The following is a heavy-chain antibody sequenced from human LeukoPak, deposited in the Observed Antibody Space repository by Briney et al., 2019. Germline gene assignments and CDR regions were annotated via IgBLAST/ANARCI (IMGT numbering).Heavy chain of an antibody. Sequence: ASVKVSCKASGYAFTSYYMHWVRQASGQGLEWMGIINPSGGSTSYAQKFQGRVTMTTDTSTSTAYMELRSLRSDDTAVYYCARGCSSTSCYHWFDPWGQGTLVTVSS. CDR1: GYAFTSYY. CDR3: ARGCSSTSCYHWFDP. J-gene: IGHJ5*02. V-gene: IGHV1-46*01. CDR2: INPSGGST. D-gene: IGHD2-2*01.